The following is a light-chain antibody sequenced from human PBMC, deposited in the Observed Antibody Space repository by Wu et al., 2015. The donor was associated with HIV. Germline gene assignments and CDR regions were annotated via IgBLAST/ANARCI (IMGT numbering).Light chain of an antibody. CDR1: QSISSF. V-gene: IGKV3-11*01. CDR3: QQRGNWPPYS. J-gene: IGKJ2*03. Sequence: EIVLTQSPATLSLSPGERATLSCRASQSISSFLAWYQQKPGQAPRLLIYDASTRATGIPARFSGSGSGTDFTFTISNIEPEDSAVYYCQQRGNWPPYSFGQGTKLEIK. CDR2: DAS.